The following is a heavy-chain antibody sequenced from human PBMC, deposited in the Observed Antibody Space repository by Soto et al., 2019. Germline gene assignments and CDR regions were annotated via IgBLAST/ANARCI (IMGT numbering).Heavy chain of an antibody. D-gene: IGHD3-10*01. CDR3: ARAASNYYGSGILEA. CDR1: GFTFSSYS. J-gene: IGHJ4*02. Sequence: GSLRLSCAASGFTFSSYSMNWVRQAPGKGLEWVSSISSSSSYIYYADSVKGRFTISRDNAKNSLYLQMNSLRAEDTAVYYCARAASNYYGSGILEAWGQGTLVTVSS. V-gene: IGHV3-21*01. CDR2: ISSSSSYI.